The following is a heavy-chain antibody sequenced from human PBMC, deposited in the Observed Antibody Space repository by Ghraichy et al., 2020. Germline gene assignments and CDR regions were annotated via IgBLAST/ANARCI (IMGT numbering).Heavy chain of an antibody. D-gene: IGHD2-15*01. V-gene: IGHV3-23*01. Sequence: GGSLRLSCAPSGFSFSTYAMSWIRQAPGKGPEWVAAISGSGTNTYYPDSLWGRFTISRDNSKNTVYLQMSSLRAEDTAAYYCARHHEGSGSFDPWGQGTLVTVSS. CDR3: ARHHEGSGSFDP. CDR2: ISGSGTNT. J-gene: IGHJ5*02. CDR1: GFSFSTYA.